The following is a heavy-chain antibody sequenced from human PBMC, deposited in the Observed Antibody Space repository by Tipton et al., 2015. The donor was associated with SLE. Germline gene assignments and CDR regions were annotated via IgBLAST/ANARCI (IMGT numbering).Heavy chain of an antibody. J-gene: IGHJ4*02. D-gene: IGHD6-6*01. V-gene: IGHV4-61*02. CDR1: DGSISGSTYY. CDR3: ATYGQSSTSAFDY. CDR2: IYPNGGT. Sequence: TLSLTCTVSDGSISGSTYYWSWLRQPAGKGLEWIGRIYPNGGTNYNPSLESRVTISIDTSENQFSLKLGSVTAADTAVYYCATYGQSSTSAFDYWGQGTLVTVSS.